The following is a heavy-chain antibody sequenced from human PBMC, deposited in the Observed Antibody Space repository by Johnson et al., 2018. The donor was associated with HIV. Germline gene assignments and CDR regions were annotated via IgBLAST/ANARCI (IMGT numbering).Heavy chain of an antibody. CDR2: ISYDGSNK. D-gene: IGHD1-7*01. Sequence: HVQLVESGGGVVQPGRSLRLSCAASGFTFSSYAMHWVRQAPGKGLEWVAVISYDGSNKYYADSVKGRFTISRDNSKNTLYLQMNSLRAEDTAVYYCARGPLELDAFDIWGQGTMVTVSS. CDR1: GFTFSSYA. CDR3: ARGPLELDAFDI. J-gene: IGHJ3*02. V-gene: IGHV3-30*04.